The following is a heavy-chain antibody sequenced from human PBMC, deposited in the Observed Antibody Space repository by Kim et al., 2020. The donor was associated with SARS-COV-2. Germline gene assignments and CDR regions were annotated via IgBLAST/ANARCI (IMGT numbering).Heavy chain of an antibody. CDR2: IIPIFGTA. Sequence: SVKVSCKASGGTFSSYAISWVRQAPGQGLEWMGGIIPIFGTANYAQKFQGRVTITADESTSTAYMELSSLRSEDTAVYYCARDHRGMVRGVILAAFDIWSQGTMVTVSS. CDR3: ARDHRGMVRGVILAAFDI. J-gene: IGHJ3*02. D-gene: IGHD3-10*01. CDR1: GGTFSSYA. V-gene: IGHV1-69*13.